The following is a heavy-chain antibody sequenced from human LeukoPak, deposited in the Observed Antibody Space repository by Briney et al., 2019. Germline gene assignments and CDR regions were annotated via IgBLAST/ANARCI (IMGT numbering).Heavy chain of an antibody. V-gene: IGHV1-69*13. CDR3: ASGAYSYYYMDV. CDR1: GGTFSSYA. Sequence: SVKVSCKASGGTFSSYAISWVRQAPGQGLEWMGGIIPIFGTANYAQKFQGRVTITADESTSTAYMELSSLRSEDTAVYYCASGAYSYYYMDVWGKGTTVTISS. J-gene: IGHJ6*03. CDR2: IIPIFGTA. D-gene: IGHD4-11*01.